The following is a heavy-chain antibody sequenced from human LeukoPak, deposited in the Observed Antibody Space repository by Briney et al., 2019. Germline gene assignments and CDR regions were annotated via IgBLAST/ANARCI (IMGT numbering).Heavy chain of an antibody. D-gene: IGHD2-2*01. CDR3: ARRGYCSSTSCPFDY. CDR2: IYPGDSDT. V-gene: IGHV5-51*01. J-gene: IGHJ4*02. CDR1: GYSFTSYW. Sequence: GESLKFSCKGSGYSFTSYWIGWVRQMPGKGLEWMGIIYPGDSDTTYSPSFQGQVTISADKSISTAYLQWSSLKASDTAIYYCARRGYCSSTSCPFDYWGQGTLVTVSS.